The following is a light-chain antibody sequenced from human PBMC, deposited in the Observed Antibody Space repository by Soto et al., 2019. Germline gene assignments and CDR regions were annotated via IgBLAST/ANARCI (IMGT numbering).Light chain of an antibody. Sequence: VFTHSPGTLPLSPGERATLSSRASQSVSSSYLAWYQQKPGQAPRLLIYGASSRATGIPDRFSGSGSGTDFTLTISRLEPEDFAVYYCQQYGSSPPITFGQGTRLE. CDR1: QSVSSSY. V-gene: IGKV3-20*01. J-gene: IGKJ5*01. CDR3: QQYGSSPPIT. CDR2: GAS.